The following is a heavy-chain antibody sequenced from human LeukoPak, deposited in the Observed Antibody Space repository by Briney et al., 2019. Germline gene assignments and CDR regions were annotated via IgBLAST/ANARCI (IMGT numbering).Heavy chain of an antibody. J-gene: IGHJ6*03. V-gene: IGHV3-48*03. CDR1: GFTFSSYE. D-gene: IGHD3-22*01. CDR2: ISSSGSTI. CDR3: ARVSSEVVIFPKLHYYYYMDV. Sequence: GGSLRLSCAASGFTFSSYEMNWVRQAPGKGLEWVSYISSSGSTIYYADSMKGRFTISRDNAKNSLYLQMNSLRAEDTAVYYCARVSSEVVIFPKLHYYYYMDVWGKGTTVTVSS.